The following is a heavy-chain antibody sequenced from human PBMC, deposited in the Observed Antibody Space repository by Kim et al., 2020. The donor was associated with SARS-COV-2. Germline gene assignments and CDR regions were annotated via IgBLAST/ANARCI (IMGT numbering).Heavy chain of an antibody. D-gene: IGHD4-4*01. CDR3: ARQGDYPNYDDY. Sequence: RYSPSCQGQVTISADKSISTAYLQWSSLKASDTAMYFCARQGDYPNYDDYWGQGTLVTVSS. J-gene: IGHJ4*02. V-gene: IGHV5-51*01.